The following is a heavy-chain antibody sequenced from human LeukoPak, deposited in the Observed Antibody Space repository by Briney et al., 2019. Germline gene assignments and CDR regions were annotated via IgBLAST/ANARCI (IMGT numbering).Heavy chain of an antibody. CDR3: ARDPLEYFDSSNHGH. CDR2: IRAYNDDT. Sequence: GASVKVSCKASGYTFTSYGINWVRQAAGQGLEWLGWIRAYNDDTNYAPKFQGRVIMTTDTSTNTAYMELRSLRSDDTAVYYCARDPLEYFDSSNHGHWGQGTLLTVSS. V-gene: IGHV1-18*01. D-gene: IGHD3-22*01. CDR1: GYTFTSYG. J-gene: IGHJ4*02.